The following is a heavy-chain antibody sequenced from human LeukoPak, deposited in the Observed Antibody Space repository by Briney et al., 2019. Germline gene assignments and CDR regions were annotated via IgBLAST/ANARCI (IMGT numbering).Heavy chain of an antibody. D-gene: IGHD4-11*01. CDR3: ARGDYSNYGVYYYYYMDV. J-gene: IGHJ6*03. CDR2: IYYSGST. V-gene: IGHV4-59*01. Sequence: SETLSLTCTVSGGSISSYYWSWIRQPPGKGLEWIGYIYYSGSTNYNPSLKSRVTISVDTSKNQFYLKLSSVTAADTAVYYCARGDYSNYGVYYYYYMDVWGKGPTVTVSS. CDR1: GGSISSYY.